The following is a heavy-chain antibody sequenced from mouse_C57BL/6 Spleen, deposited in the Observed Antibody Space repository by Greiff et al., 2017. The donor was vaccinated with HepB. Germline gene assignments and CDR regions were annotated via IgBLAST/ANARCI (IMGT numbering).Heavy chain of an antibody. Sequence: VQLQQSGAELVRPGASVTLSCKASGYTFTDYEMHWVKQTPVHGLEWIGAIDPETGGTAYNQKFKGKAILTADKSSSTAYMELRSLTSEDSAVYYCTIGSSYAYWYFDVWGTGTTVTVSS. J-gene: IGHJ1*03. V-gene: IGHV1-15*01. CDR1: GYTFTDYE. CDR3: TIGSSYAYWYFDV. CDR2: IDPETGGT. D-gene: IGHD1-1*01.